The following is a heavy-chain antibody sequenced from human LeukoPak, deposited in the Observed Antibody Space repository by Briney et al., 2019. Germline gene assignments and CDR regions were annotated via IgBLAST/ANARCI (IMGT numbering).Heavy chain of an antibody. Sequence: SETLSLTCAVHGGSFSGYYWSWIRQPPGKGLEWIGEINHSGSTNYNPSLKSRVTISVDTSKNQFSLKLSSVTAADTAVYYCARYTGAFDIWGQGTMVTVSS. V-gene: IGHV4-34*01. CDR1: GGSFSGYY. J-gene: IGHJ3*02. D-gene: IGHD1-1*01. CDR2: INHSGST. CDR3: ARYTGAFDI.